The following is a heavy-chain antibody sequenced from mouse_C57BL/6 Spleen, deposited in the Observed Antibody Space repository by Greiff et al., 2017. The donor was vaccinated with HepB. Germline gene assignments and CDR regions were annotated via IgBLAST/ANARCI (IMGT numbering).Heavy chain of an antibody. D-gene: IGHD4-1*01. J-gene: IGHJ1*03. Sequence: EVKLMESGGGLVQSGRSLRLSCATSGFTFSDFYMEWVRQAPGKGLEWIAASRNKANDYTTEYSASVKGRFIVSRDTSQSILYLQMNALRAEDTAIYYCARDAYWDWYIDVWGTGTTVTVSS. V-gene: IGHV7-1*01. CDR3: ARDAYWDWYIDV. CDR1: GFTFSDFY. CDR2: SRNKANDYTT.